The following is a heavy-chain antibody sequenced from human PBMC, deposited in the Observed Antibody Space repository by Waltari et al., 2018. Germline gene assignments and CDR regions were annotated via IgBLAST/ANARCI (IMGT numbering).Heavy chain of an antibody. V-gene: IGHV3-11*04. CDR3: ARDRYCSGGSCSTGPYYFDY. CDR1: GFTFSDYY. D-gene: IGHD2-15*01. Sequence: QVQLVESGGGLVKPGGSLRLSCAASGFTFSDYYMSWIRQAPGKGLEWVSYISSSGSTIYYADSVKGRFTISRDNAKNSLYLQMNSLRAEDTAVYYCARDRYCSGGSCSTGPYYFDYWGQGTLVTVSS. CDR2: ISSSGSTI. J-gene: IGHJ4*02.